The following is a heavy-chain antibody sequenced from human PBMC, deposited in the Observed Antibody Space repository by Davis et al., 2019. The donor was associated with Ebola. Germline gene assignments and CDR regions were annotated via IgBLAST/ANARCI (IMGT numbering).Heavy chain of an antibody. CDR2: ISAYNGNT. D-gene: IGHD2-2*01. CDR1: GYTFTSYG. Sequence: ASVKVSCKASGYTFTSYGISWVRQAPGQGLEWMGWISAYNGNTNYAQKFQGRVTIIADESTSTAYVELSSLKSEDTAVYYCAGHGRRLVGYFDSWGQGTLVTVSS. CDR3: AGHGRRLVGYFDS. J-gene: IGHJ4*02. V-gene: IGHV1-18*01.